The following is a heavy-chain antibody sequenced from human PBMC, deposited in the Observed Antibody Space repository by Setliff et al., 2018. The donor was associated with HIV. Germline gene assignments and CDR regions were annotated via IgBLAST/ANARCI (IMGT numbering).Heavy chain of an antibody. J-gene: IGHJ3*02. D-gene: IGHD2-15*01. V-gene: IGHV4-61*09. CDR2: YYITGDT. CDR3: ATGCRGGTCTSDAFDI. Sequence: SETLSLTCTVSGGSINSGTYYWSWIRQPAGKGLEWIGHYYITGDTNYNPPLKSRVSISVDTSKNQLSLKLNSVTAADTAVYYCATGCRGGTCTSDAFDIWGQGTMVTVS. CDR1: GGSINSGTYY.